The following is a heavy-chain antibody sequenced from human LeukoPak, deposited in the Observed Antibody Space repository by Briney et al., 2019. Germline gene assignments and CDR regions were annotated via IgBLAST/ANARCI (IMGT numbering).Heavy chain of an antibody. Sequence: PSETLSLTCAVYGGSFSGYYWSWIRQPPGKGLEWIGEINHSGSTNYNPSLKSRVTISVDTSKNQVSLKLSAVTAADTAVYYCARGGGERGYYMDVWGKGTTDTVSS. V-gene: IGHV4-34*01. CDR2: INHSGST. CDR1: GGSFSGYY. J-gene: IGHJ6*03. CDR3: ARGGGERGYYMDV.